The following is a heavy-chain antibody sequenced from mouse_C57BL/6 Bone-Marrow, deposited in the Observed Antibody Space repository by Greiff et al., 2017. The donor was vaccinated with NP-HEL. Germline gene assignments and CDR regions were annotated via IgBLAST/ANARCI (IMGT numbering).Heavy chain of an antibody. Sequence: QVQLQQPGAELVKPGASVKLSCKASGYTFTSYWMHWVKQRPGQGLEWIGMIHPNSGSTNYNEKFKSKATLTVDKSSSTAYMQLSSLTSEDSAVYYCARTYYYGSSHGFAYWGQGTLVTVSA. D-gene: IGHD1-1*01. CDR3: ARTYYYGSSHGFAY. CDR2: IHPNSGST. V-gene: IGHV1-64*01. CDR1: GYTFTSYW. J-gene: IGHJ3*01.